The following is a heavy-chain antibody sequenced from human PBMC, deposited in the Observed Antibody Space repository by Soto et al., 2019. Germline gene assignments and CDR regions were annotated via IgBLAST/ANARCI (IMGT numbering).Heavy chain of an antibody. V-gene: IGHV4-59*01. CDR3: AKISGPYDHTSDY. J-gene: IGHJ4*02. CDR1: GGSISSYY. CDR2: IYYSGST. D-gene: IGHD1-26*01. Sequence: SETLSLTCTVSGGSISSYYWSWIRQPPGKGLEWIGYIYYSGSTNYNPSLKSRVTISVDTSKNQFSLKLSSVTAADTAVYYCAKISGPYDHTSDYWGQGTLVTVSS.